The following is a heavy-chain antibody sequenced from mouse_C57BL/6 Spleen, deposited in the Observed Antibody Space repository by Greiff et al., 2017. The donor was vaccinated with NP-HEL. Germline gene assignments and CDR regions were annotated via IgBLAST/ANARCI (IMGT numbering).Heavy chain of an antibody. Sequence: QVQLKQPGAELVKPGASVKLSCKASGYTFTSYWMQWVKQRPGQGLEWIGEIDPSDSYTNYNQKFKGKATLTVDTSSSTAYMQLSSLTSEDSAVYYCARPYSNYAHFDYWGQGTTLTVSS. CDR2: IDPSDSYT. V-gene: IGHV1-50*01. D-gene: IGHD2-5*01. CDR1: GYTFTSYW. J-gene: IGHJ2*01. CDR3: ARPYSNYAHFDY.